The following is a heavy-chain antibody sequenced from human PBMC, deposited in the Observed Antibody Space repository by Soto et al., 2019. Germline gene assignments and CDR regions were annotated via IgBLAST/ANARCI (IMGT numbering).Heavy chain of an antibody. J-gene: IGHJ4*02. D-gene: IGHD3-10*01. CDR2: ISYDGNNK. Sequence: GGSLRLSCAASGFTFSSYAMHWVRQAPGKGMAWVAGISYDGNNKYYGDTVKGRFTICRDNSKNTLFLKMNGLRTEDAGVYDGARDLKGGSNWFWDYFDCWGQGTMVTVSS. V-gene: IGHV3-30-3*01. CDR3: ARDLKGGSNWFWDYFDC. CDR1: GFTFSSYA.